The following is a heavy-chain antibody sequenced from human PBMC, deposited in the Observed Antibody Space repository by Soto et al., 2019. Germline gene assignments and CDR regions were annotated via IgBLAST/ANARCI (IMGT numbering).Heavy chain of an antibody. V-gene: IGHV1-69*13. CDR3: ARGWGVTMATPTFRPFDY. D-gene: IGHD3-10*01. Sequence: SVKVSCKASGYTFTSYALHWVRQTPGQGLEWMVGIIPLFGTGNYAQKFQGRVTITADESTSTAYMELSSLRSEDTAVYYCARGWGVTMATPTFRPFDYWGQGTLVTVSS. CDR2: IIPLFGTG. CDR1: GYTFTSYA. J-gene: IGHJ4*02.